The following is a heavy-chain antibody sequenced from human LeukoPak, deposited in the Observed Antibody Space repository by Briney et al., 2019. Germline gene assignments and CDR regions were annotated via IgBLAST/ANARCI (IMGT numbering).Heavy chain of an antibody. D-gene: IGHD3-3*01. CDR1: GGSISSSSYY. Sequence: SETLSLTCTVSGGSISSSSYYWGWIRQPPGKGLEWIGSIYYSGSTYYNSSLKSRVTISVDTSKNQFSLKLSSVTAADTAVYYCARLTNYDFWSGLGIYFDYWGQGTLVTVSS. J-gene: IGHJ4*02. CDR2: IYYSGST. V-gene: IGHV4-39*01. CDR3: ARLTNYDFWSGLGIYFDY.